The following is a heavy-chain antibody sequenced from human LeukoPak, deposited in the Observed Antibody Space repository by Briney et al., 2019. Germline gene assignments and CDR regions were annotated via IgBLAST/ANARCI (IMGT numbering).Heavy chain of an antibody. J-gene: IGHJ4*02. D-gene: IGHD1-26*01. CDR3: VRDRELNY. CDR2: VYNSGST. V-gene: IGHV4-59*01. CDR1: GGSISIYY. Sequence: MTSETLSLTCTASGGSISIYYWSWIRQPPGKGLEWIGYVYNSGSTDYNPSLKSRVTISADTSKNQFSLRLSSVTAADTAVYYCVRDRELNYWGQGTLVTVSS.